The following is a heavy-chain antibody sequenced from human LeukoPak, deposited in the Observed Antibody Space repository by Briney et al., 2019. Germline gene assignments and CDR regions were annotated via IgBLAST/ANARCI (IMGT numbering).Heavy chain of an antibody. Sequence: GGSLRLSCAASGFTFSTYNINWVRQAPGKGLEWLLYISSSGADIYYADSVRGRFTVSRDSSKNTLFLQMNSLRAEDTAVYYCAKTAYGSGTYYFDYWGQGTLVTVSS. J-gene: IGHJ4*02. D-gene: IGHD3-10*01. V-gene: IGHV3-23*01. CDR1: GFTFSTYN. CDR3: AKTAYGSGTYYFDY. CDR2: ISSSGADI.